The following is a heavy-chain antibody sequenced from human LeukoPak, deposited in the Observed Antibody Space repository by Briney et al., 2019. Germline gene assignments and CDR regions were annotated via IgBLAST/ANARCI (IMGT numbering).Heavy chain of an antibody. CDR2: IYYSGST. CDR1: GGSISSYY. Sequence: SETLSLTCTVSGGSISSYYWSWIRQPPGKGLEWIGYIYYSGSTNYNPSLKSRVTISVDTSKNQFSLKLSSVTAADTAVYYCASSLVVISFFFDYWGQGTLVTVSS. J-gene: IGHJ4*02. CDR3: ASSLVVISFFFDY. D-gene: IGHD3-22*01. V-gene: IGHV4-59*12.